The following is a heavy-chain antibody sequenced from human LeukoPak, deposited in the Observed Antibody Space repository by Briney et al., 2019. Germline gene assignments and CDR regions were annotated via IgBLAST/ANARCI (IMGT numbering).Heavy chain of an antibody. J-gene: IGHJ4*02. CDR2: ISAYNGNT. D-gene: IGHD5-18*01. V-gene: IGHV1-18*04. Sequence: GASVKVSCKASGYTFTSYGISWVRQAPGQGLEWMGWISAYNGNTNYAQKHQGRVTMTTDTSTSTAYMELRGLRSDDTAVYYCARAAGFGYSYGFYFDYWGQGTLVTVSS. CDR1: GYTFTSYG. CDR3: ARAAGFGYSYGFYFDY.